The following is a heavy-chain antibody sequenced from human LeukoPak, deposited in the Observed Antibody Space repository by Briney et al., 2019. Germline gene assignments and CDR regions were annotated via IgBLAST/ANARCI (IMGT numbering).Heavy chain of an antibody. V-gene: IGHV4-59*01. J-gene: IGHJ4*02. Sequence: KPSETLSLTCTVSGGFISSYYWSWIRQPPGKGLEWIGYIYYSGSTNYNPSLKSRVTISVDTSKNQFSLKLSSVTAADTAVYYCARGEGLFDYWGQGTLVTVSS. CDR1: GGFISSYY. CDR2: IYYSGST. CDR3: ARGEGLFDY.